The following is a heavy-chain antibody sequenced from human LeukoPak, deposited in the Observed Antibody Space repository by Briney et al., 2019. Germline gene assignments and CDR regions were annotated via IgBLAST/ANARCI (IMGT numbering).Heavy chain of an antibody. Sequence: SETLSLTCTVSGGSISSYYWSWIRQPPGKGLEWIGYIYYSGSTNYNPSLKSRVTISVDTSKNQFSLKLSSVTAADTAVYYCARGSPYCYSTCYYGMDVWGQGTTVTVSS. D-gene: IGHD4-11*01. J-gene: IGHJ6*02. CDR2: IYYSGST. V-gene: IGHV4-59*01. CDR3: ARGSPYCYSTCYYGMDV. CDR1: GGSISSYY.